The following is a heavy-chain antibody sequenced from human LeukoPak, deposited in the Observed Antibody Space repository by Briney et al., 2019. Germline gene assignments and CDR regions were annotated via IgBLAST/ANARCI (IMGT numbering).Heavy chain of an antibody. CDR2: IKQDGSEK. CDR1: GFTLSRYW. J-gene: IGHJ4*02. Sequence: PGGSLRLSCAASGFTLSRYWMSWVRQAPGKGLEWVANIKQDGSEKYYVDSVKGRFTISRDNAKNSLYLQMNSLRAEDTAVYYCARERLGDYGDPLRLGIDYWGQGTLVTVSS. V-gene: IGHV3-7*01. D-gene: IGHD4-17*01. CDR3: ARERLGDYGDPLRLGIDY.